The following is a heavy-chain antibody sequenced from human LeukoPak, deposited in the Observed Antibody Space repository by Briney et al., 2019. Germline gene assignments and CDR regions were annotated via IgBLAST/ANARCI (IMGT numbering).Heavy chain of an antibody. CDR2: IIPIFGTA. CDR1: GGTFSSYA. Sequence: TVKVSCKASGGTFSSYAISWVRQAPGQGLEWMGGIIPIFGTANYAQKFQGRVTITTDESTSTAYMELSSLRSEDTAVYYCARGDWNYVYATYYYYYYMDVWGKGTTVTVSS. J-gene: IGHJ6*03. CDR3: ARGDWNYVYATYYYYYYMDV. V-gene: IGHV1-69*05. D-gene: IGHD1-7*01.